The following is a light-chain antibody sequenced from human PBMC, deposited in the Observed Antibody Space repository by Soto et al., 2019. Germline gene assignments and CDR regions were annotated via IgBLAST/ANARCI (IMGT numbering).Light chain of an antibody. V-gene: IGKV1-5*01. J-gene: IGKJ2*01. Sequence: DIQMTQSPSTLSASVGDRVTITCRASQSIDSSLAWYQQKPRKGPKLLIYDASTLESGVPSRFSGSGCGTEFTLTISSLQPDDVAKFYCQHYNSYGTFGQGTKLEI. CDR1: QSIDSS. CDR3: QHYNSYGT. CDR2: DAS.